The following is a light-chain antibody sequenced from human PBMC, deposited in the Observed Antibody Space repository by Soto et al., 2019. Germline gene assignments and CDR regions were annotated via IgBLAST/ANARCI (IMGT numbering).Light chain of an antibody. V-gene: IGLV2-14*01. Sequence: QSALTQPASDSVSPGQSVTISLTRPSSDVGGYNYVSCYQPLPGEAPKLIIYGVTDRPSRVSNRFSGSKSGNTASLTVSGLQAEDEGDYYCSSYTATRTYVFGTGTKVTVL. J-gene: IGLJ1*01. CDR2: GVT. CDR3: SSYTATRTYV. CDR1: SSDVGGYNY.